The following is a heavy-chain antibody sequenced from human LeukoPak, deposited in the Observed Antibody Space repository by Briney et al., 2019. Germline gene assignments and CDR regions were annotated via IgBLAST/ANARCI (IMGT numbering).Heavy chain of an antibody. Sequence: SGGSLRLSCAASGFTFSSYGMSWVRQAPGKGLEWVSAISGSGGSTYYADSVKGRFTISRDNSKNTLYLQMNSLRAEDTAVYYCAKDLGEDYYDSSGYLGHWGQGTLVTVSS. CDR2: ISGSGGST. J-gene: IGHJ5*02. CDR1: GFTFSSYG. CDR3: AKDLGEDYYDSSGYLGH. V-gene: IGHV3-23*01. D-gene: IGHD3-22*01.